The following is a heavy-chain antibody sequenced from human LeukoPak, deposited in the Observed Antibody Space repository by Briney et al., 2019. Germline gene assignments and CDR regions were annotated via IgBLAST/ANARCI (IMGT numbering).Heavy chain of an antibody. V-gene: IGHV3-23*01. Sequence: GGSLRLSCAASGLSSGSSVLGWVRQAPGKGLEWVSSISGSGSYTYYADSVKGRFTISRDNSKNTVYLQMNSLRDEDTAIYYCATRSFYYGMDVWGQGTTVTVPS. CDR1: GLSSGSSV. CDR2: ISGSGSYT. CDR3: ATRSFYYGMDV. J-gene: IGHJ6*02.